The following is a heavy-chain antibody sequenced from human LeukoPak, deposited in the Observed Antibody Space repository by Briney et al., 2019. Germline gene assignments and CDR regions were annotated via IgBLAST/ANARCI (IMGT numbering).Heavy chain of an antibody. CDR2: ISSTGGTA. Sequence: GGSLRLSCAASGFTFSSYGMHWVRQAPGKELEWVSAISSTGGTAYYADSVKGRFTISRDNSKNTLYLQMNSLRAEDTAVYYCAKDDRWLQFCCWGQGTLVTVSA. J-gene: IGHJ4*02. CDR3: AKDDRWLQFCC. V-gene: IGHV3-23*01. D-gene: IGHD5-24*01. CDR1: GFTFSSYG.